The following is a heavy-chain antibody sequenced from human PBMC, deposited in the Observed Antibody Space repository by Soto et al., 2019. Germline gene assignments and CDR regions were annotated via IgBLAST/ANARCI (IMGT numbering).Heavy chain of an antibody. Sequence: QVQRVQSGAEVKKPGSSVKVSCKASGGTFSSYAISWVRQAPGQGLEWMGGIIPIFGTANYAQKVQGRVTITADKSTSTAYMELSSLRSEATAVYYCAREGWYKCIVVVTAVMGAFDICVQGTMVTVSS. CDR2: IIPIFGTA. CDR1: GGTFSSYA. CDR3: AREGWYKCIVVVTAVMGAFDI. V-gene: IGHV1-69*06. J-gene: IGHJ3*02. D-gene: IGHD2-21*02.